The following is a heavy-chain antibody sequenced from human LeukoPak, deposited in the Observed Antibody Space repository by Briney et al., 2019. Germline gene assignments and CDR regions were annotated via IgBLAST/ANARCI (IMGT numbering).Heavy chain of an antibody. Sequence: ASVKVSCKASGGTFSGYAISWVRQAPGQRLEWMGRIIPIFGTANYAQKFQGRVTITTDESTSTAYMELSSLRSEDTAVYYCARDPMIGRNPLNWFDPWGQGTLVTVSS. J-gene: IGHJ5*02. D-gene: IGHD3-22*01. CDR1: GGTFSGYA. CDR3: ARDPMIGRNPLNWFDP. V-gene: IGHV1-69*05. CDR2: IIPIFGTA.